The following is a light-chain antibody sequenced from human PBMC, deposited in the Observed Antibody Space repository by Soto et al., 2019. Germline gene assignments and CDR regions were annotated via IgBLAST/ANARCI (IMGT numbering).Light chain of an antibody. V-gene: IGLV1-47*01. Sequence: QSALTQPPSASGTPGQRVTISCSGSNSNIGSNPVYWYQQLPGTAPKLVIHTNDQRPSGVPDRFSGSKSGTSATLANSGLRSEDEADYYCAAWDDSLRGVLFGGGTQLTVL. CDR2: TND. CDR1: NSNIGSNP. J-gene: IGLJ2*01. CDR3: AAWDDSLRGVL.